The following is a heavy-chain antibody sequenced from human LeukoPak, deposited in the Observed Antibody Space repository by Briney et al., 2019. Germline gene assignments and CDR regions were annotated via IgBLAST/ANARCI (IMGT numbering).Heavy chain of an antibody. CDR1: GVSISSNY. D-gene: IGHD1-7*01. CDR2: IYYSASA. CDR3: ARRSKNSDIFDY. J-gene: IGHJ4*02. V-gene: IGHV4-59*08. Sequence: SETLSLTCTVSGVSISSNYSSWIRLPPGTGLEWIGYIYYSASANYNSSLKSRVTISVDTSKNQLSLKLSSVTAADTALYYCARRSKNSDIFDYWGQGTLVTVSS.